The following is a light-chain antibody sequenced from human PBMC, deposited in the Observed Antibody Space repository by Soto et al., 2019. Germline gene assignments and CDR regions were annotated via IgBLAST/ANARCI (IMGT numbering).Light chain of an antibody. J-gene: IGKJ1*01. CDR1: QSVDSNY. CDR3: HLYYIGI. V-gene: IGKV3-20*01. CDR2: AAS. Sequence: EIVLTQSPGTLSLSPGERATLSCRASQSVDSNYLGWYQQKPGQAPRLLIYAASSRATGIPDRFSGGGSGTDFTLNIRKLETEDFAFYYWHLYYIGIFGQGTKVDIK.